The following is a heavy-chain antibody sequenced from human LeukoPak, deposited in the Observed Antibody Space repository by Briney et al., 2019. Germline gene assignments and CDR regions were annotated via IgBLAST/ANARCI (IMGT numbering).Heavy chain of an antibody. J-gene: IGHJ4*02. CDR2: IWYDGSNK. D-gene: IGHD3-16*02. V-gene: IGHV3-33*06. Sequence: GGSLRLSCAASGFTFSSYGMHWVRQAPGKGLEWVAVIWYDGSNKYYADSVKGRFTISRDNSKNTLYLQMNSLRAEDTAVYYCAKELVWGSYRYYFYYWGQGTLVTVSS. CDR1: GFTFSSYG. CDR3: AKELVWGSYRYYFYY.